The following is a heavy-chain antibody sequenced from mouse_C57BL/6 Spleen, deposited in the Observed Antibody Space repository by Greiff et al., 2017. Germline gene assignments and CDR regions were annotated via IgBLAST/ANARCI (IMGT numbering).Heavy chain of an antibody. CDR1: GYTFTSYW. V-gene: IGHV1-52*01. CDR3: ARDDSSGYGFAY. D-gene: IGHD3-2*02. CDR2: IDPSDSET. J-gene: IGHJ3*01. Sequence: VQLQQPGAELVRPGSSVKLSCKASGYTFTSYWMHWVKQRPIQGLEWIGNIDPSDSETHYNQKFKDKATLTVDKSSSTAYMQLSSLTSEDSAVYYCARDDSSGYGFAYWGQGTLVTVSA.